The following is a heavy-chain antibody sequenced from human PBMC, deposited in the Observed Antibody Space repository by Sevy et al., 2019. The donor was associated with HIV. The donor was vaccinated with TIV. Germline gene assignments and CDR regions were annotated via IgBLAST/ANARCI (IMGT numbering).Heavy chain of an antibody. Sequence: GGSLRLSCAASGFTFSTYWMHWARQAPGKGLVWVSRVNSDGSSTIYADSVKGRFTISRDNAKNTLYLEMNSVRAEGTAVYYCARTASMDYFFYYAMDVWGQGTTVTVSS. V-gene: IGHV3-74*01. CDR1: GFTFSTYW. CDR3: ARTASMDYFFYYAMDV. CDR2: VNSDGSST. J-gene: IGHJ6*02.